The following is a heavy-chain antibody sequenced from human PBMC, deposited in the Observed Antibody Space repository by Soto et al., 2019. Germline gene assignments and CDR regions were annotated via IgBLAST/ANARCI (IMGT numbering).Heavy chain of an antibody. CDR3: ARISQVLGYHYYYMDV. CDR2: ISNSGGT. D-gene: IGHD6-6*01. Sequence: SETLSLTCTVSGGSITGYYWSWIRQPPGKGLEWIGYISNSGGTNYNPSLKSRVTISVDTSKNQFSLRLYSVTAADTAVYYCARISQVLGYHYYYMDVWAKGTTVTVSS. CDR1: GGSITGYY. V-gene: IGHV4-59*01. J-gene: IGHJ6*03.